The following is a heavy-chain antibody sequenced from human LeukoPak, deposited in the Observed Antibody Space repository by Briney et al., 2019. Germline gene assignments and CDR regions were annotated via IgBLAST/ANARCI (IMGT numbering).Heavy chain of an antibody. CDR2: ICTSGST. CDR3: ARSGIKMIVVVNGAFDI. D-gene: IGHD3-22*01. J-gene: IGHJ3*02. V-gene: IGHV4-4*07. Sequence: SETLSLTCTVSGGSTSSYYWSWIRQPAGKGLEWIGRICTSGSTNYNPSLKSRVTMSVDTSKNQFSLKLSSVTAADTAVYYCARSGIKMIVVVNGAFDIWGQGTMVTVSS. CDR1: GGSTSSYY.